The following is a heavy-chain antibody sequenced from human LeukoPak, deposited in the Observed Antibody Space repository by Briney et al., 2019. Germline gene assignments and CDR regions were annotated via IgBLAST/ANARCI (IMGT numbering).Heavy chain of an antibody. CDR3: ARDWSGARDSYGYDY. Sequence: GGSLRLSCAASGFTFSDYYMRWIRQAPGKGLEWVSYISSSSSYTNYADSVKGRFTISRDNAKNSLYLQMNSLRAEDTAVYYCARDWSGARDSYGYDYWGQGTLVTVSS. CDR2: ISSSSSYT. J-gene: IGHJ4*02. CDR1: GFTFSDYY. V-gene: IGHV3-11*05. D-gene: IGHD5-18*01.